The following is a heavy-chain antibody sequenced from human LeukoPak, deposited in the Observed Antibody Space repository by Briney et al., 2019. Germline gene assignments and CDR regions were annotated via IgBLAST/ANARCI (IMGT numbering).Heavy chain of an antibody. D-gene: IGHD1-26*01. CDR1: GYTFTSYY. CDR3: ARAGELGVGATTEDYYGMDV. CDR2: INPSGGST. V-gene: IGHV1-46*01. Sequence: ASVKVSCKASGYTFTSYYMHWVRQAPGQGLEWMGIINPSGGSTSYAQKFQGRVTMTRDTSTSTAYMELRSLRSDDTAVYYCARAGELGVGATTEDYYGMDVWGQGTTVTVSS. J-gene: IGHJ6*02.